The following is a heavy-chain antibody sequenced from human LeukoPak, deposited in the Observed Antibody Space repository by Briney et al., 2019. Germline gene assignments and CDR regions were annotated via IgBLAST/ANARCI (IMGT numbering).Heavy chain of an antibody. J-gene: IGHJ4*02. V-gene: IGHV3-30*02. D-gene: IGHD5-24*01. CDR1: GFTFSSYG. CDR2: IWYDGSNK. Sequence: PGGSLRLSCAASGFTFSSYGMHWVRQAPGKGLEWVAVIWYDGSNKYYADSVKGRFTISRDNSKNTLYLQMNSLRAEDTAVYYCAKIGEMATTVPFDYWGQGTLVTVSS. CDR3: AKIGEMATTVPFDY.